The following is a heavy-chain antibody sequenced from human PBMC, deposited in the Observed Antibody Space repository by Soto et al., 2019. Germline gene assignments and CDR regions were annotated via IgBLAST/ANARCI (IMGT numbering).Heavy chain of an antibody. Sequence: GGSLRLSCAASGFTFDDYAMHWVRQAPGKGLEWVSGISWNSGSIGYADSVKGRFTISRDNAKNSLYLQMNSLRAEDTALYYCASSGPIYDILTGYFDYWGQGTLVTVSS. CDR2: ISWNSGSI. J-gene: IGHJ4*02. CDR3: ASSGPIYDILTGYFDY. V-gene: IGHV3-9*01. CDR1: GFTFDDYA. D-gene: IGHD3-9*01.